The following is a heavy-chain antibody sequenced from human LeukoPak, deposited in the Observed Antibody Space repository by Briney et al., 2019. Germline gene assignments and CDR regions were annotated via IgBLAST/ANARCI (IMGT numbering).Heavy chain of an antibody. J-gene: IGHJ4*02. CDR2: ISVYIGKT. CDR3: ARHMTTVVTSLDY. Sequence: ASVKVSCKASGYDFSSYGISWVRHAPGQGLQWMGWISVYIGKTNYGPLQGRVTMTTDTSTGTAYMELRNLKAEDTAMYYCARHMTTVVTSLDYWGQGTLVTVSS. D-gene: IGHD4-23*01. V-gene: IGHV1-18*01. CDR1: GYDFSSYG.